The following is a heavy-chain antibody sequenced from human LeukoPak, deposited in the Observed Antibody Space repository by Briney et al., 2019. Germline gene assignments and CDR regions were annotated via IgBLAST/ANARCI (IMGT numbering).Heavy chain of an antibody. V-gene: IGHV4-59*08. D-gene: IGHD3-10*01. CDR1: GGSISSYY. CDR2: IYYSRST. CDR3: ARMVRGVRADY. J-gene: IGHJ4*02. Sequence: PSETLSLTCTVSGGSISSYYWSWLRQPPGKGLEWIGYIYYSRSTNYNPSLKSRVTISVDTSKNQFSLKLSSVTAADAAVYYCARMVRGVRADYWGQGTLVTVSS.